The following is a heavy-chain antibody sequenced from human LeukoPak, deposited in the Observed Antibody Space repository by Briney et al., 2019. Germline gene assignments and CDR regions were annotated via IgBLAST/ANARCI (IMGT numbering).Heavy chain of an antibody. J-gene: IGHJ3*02. CDR1: GFSLSTSGVG. Sequence: SGPTLVKPPQTLTLTCTFSGFSLSTSGVGVGWIRQPPGKALEWLALIYWDDDKRYSPSLKSGLTITKDTSKNQVVLTMTNMDPVDTATYYCAHRGGCSGGSCYGDAFDIWGQGTMVTVSS. CDR3: AHRGGCSGGSCYGDAFDI. D-gene: IGHD2-15*01. CDR2: IYWDDDK. V-gene: IGHV2-5*02.